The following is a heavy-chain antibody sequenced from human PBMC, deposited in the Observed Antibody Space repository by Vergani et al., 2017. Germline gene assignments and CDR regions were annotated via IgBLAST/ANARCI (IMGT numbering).Heavy chain of an antibody. V-gene: IGHV3-23*04. J-gene: IGHJ3*02. CDR2: ISGSGGST. Sequence: VQLVESGGGVVQPGRSLRLSCAASGFTFSSYAMSWVRQAPGKGLEWVSAISGSGGSTYYADSVKGRFTISRDNSKNTLYLQMNSLRAEDTAVYYCAKESSGIVLMVYASDAFDIWGQGTMVTVSS. D-gene: IGHD2-8*01. CDR1: GFTFSSYA. CDR3: AKESSGIVLMVYASDAFDI.